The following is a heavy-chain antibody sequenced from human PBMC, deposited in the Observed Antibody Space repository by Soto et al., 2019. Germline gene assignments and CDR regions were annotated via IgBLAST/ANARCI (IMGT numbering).Heavy chain of an antibody. J-gene: IGHJ6*02. CDR3: ARAAGIMTRGFHGMDV. V-gene: IGHV3-48*03. CDR1: GFVFSSYE. CDR2: ISSSASTI. Sequence: EVQLVESGGGLVQPGGSLRLSCAASGFVFSSYEMNWVRQAPGKGLEWISYISSSASTIHYADSVKGRFTISRDNAKNSLYLQMNSLRAEDSAIYYCARAAGIMTRGFHGMDVWGQGTTVTVSS. D-gene: IGHD3-10*01.